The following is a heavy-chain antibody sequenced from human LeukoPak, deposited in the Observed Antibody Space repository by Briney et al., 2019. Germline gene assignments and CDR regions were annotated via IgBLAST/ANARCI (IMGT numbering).Heavy chain of an antibody. CDR2: INPNSGGT. V-gene: IGHV1-2*02. CDR1: GYTFTGYY. D-gene: IGHD1-26*01. J-gene: IGHJ3*02. CDR3: ARPRGGSYYEAFDI. Sequence: ASVKVSCKASGYTFTGYYMHWVRQAPGQGLEWMGWINPNSGGTNYAQKFQGRVTMTRDTSISTAYMELSRLRSDDTAVYYCARPRGGSYYEAFDIWGQGTMVTVSS.